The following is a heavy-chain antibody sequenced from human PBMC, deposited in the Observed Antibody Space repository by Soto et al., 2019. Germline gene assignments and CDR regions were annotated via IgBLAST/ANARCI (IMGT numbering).Heavy chain of an antibody. V-gene: IGHV3-13*04. CDR3: ARDQLIGCGELLVY. D-gene: IGHD3-10*01. CDR2: IGTAGDT. J-gene: IGHJ4*02. CDR1: GFTFSSYD. Sequence: PGESLRLSCAASGFTFSSYDMHWVRQAPGKGLEWVSAIGTAGDTYYPGSVKGRFTISRENAKNSLYLQMNSLRAGDTAVYYCARDQLIGCGELLVYWGQGPRVTVST.